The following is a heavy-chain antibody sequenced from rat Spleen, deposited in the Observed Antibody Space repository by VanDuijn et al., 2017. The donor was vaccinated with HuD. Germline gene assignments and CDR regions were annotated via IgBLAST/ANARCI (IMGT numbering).Heavy chain of an antibody. CDR1: GFTFSDYY. CDR2: ISYDGSTA. V-gene: IGHV5-29*01. Sequence: EVQLVESDGGLVQPGRSLKLSCAASGFTFSDYYMAWVRQAPTKGLEWVATISYDGSTAYYRDSVRGRFAISRDTAENTLYLQMNSLRSEDTATYYCTRHEDYSGLNYWGQGVMVTVSS. J-gene: IGHJ2*01. D-gene: IGHD1-1*01. CDR3: TRHEDYSGLNY.